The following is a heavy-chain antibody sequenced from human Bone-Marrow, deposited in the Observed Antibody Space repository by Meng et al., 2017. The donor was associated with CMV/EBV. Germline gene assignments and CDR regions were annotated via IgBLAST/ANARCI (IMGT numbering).Heavy chain of an antibody. CDR1: GFTFSSYW. CDR2: INSDGSST. CDR3: AREGWGDAFDI. V-gene: IGHV3-74*01. Sequence: GESLKISCAASGFTFSSYWMHWVRQAPGKGLVWVSRINSDGSSTIYAASVKGRFTISRDNAKNTLYLQMNSLRAEDTAVYYCAREGWGDAFDIWGQGTRVTVSS. J-gene: IGHJ3*02. D-gene: IGHD7-27*01.